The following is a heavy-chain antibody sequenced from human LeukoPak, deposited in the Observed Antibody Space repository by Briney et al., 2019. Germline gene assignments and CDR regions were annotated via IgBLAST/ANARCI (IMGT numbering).Heavy chain of an antibody. CDR1: GGSISSYY. CDR2: IYYSGST. Sequence: SETLSLTCTVSGGSISSYYWSWIRQPPGKGLEWIGYIYYSGSTNYNPSLKSRVTISVDTSKNQFSLKLSSVTAADTAVYYCARVGATVATTKYYFDYWGQGTLVTVSS. CDR3: ARVGATVATTKYYFDY. V-gene: IGHV4-59*08. J-gene: IGHJ4*02. D-gene: IGHD4-11*01.